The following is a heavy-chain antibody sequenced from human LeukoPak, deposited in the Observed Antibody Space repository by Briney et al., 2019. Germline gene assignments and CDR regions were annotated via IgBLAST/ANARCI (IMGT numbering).Heavy chain of an antibody. Sequence: PGGSLRLSCAASGFTFSSYAMSWVRQAPGKGLEWVSAISGSGGSTYYADSVKGRFTISRDNPKNSLYLQMNSLRAEDTAVYYCARGYGGNSGFDYWGQGTLVTVSS. V-gene: IGHV3-23*01. CDR1: GFTFSSYA. CDR3: ARGYGGNSGFDY. D-gene: IGHD4-23*01. J-gene: IGHJ4*02. CDR2: ISGSGGST.